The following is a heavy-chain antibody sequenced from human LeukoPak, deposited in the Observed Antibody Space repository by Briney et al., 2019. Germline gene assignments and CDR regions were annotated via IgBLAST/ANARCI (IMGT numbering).Heavy chain of an antibody. Sequence: PGRSLRLSCAASGFTFSSYGMHWVRQAPGKGLEWVAVIWYDGSNKYYADSVKGRFTISRDNSKNTLYLQMNSLRAEDTAVYYCAKDRGSRYYFDYWGQGTLVTVSS. CDR1: GFTFSSYG. J-gene: IGHJ4*02. CDR2: IWYDGSNK. V-gene: IGHV3-33*06. CDR3: AKDRGSRYYFDY.